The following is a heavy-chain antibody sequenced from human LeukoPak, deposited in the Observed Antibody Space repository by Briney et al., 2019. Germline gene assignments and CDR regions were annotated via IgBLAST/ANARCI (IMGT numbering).Heavy chain of an antibody. D-gene: IGHD3-16*01. Sequence: PGGSLRLSCAASGFTFSTYWMHWVRQAPGKGLVWVSGISSDGGSTSYADSVKGRFTIPRDNSKNTLYLQMSSLRAEDTAVYYCAKMGGYFVYWGQGTLVTVSS. CDR3: AKMGGYFVY. J-gene: IGHJ4*02. CDR1: GFTFSTYW. CDR2: ISSDGGST. V-gene: IGHV3-74*01.